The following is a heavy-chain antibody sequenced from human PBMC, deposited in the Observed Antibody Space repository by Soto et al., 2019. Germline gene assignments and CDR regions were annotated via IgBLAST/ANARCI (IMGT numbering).Heavy chain of an antibody. V-gene: IGHV1-18*01. CDR1: GYTFTSYG. J-gene: IGHJ6*02. CDR2: ISPNNDNT. CDR3: AREYSGGGMDV. Sequence: VQLVQSGAELKKPGASVKVSCKASGYTFTSYGISWVRQAPGQGLEWMAWISPNNDNTNYAQRLQGRVTMTTDTSTSTVYMELRSLRSDDTAVYYCAREYSGGGMDVWGQGTTVTVSS. D-gene: IGHD2-15*01.